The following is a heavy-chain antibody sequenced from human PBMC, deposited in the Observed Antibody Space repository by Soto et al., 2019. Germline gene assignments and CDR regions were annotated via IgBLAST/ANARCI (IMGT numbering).Heavy chain of an antibody. CDR3: ARGGSSSWYWGQGLLYYFDY. CDR1: GGSFSGYY. V-gene: IGHV4-34*01. CDR2: INHSGST. Sequence: QVQLQQWGAGLLKPSETLSLTCAVYGGSFSGYYWSWIRQPPGKGLEWIGEINHSGSTNYNPPLKSRVTISVDTSKNQFSLKLSSVTAADTAVYYCARGGSSSWYWGQGLLYYFDYWGQGTLVTVSS. D-gene: IGHD6-13*01. J-gene: IGHJ4*02.